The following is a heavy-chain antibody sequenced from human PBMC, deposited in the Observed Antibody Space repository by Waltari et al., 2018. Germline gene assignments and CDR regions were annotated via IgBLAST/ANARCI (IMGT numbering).Heavy chain of an antibody. Sequence: EVQLVESGGGLVQPGGSLRLSCAASGFTFSSYEMNWVRQAPGKGLEWVSYISSSGSTIYYADSVKGRFTISRDNAKNSLYLQMNSLRAEDTAVYYCASLTTVTYNWFDPWGQGTLVTVSS. D-gene: IGHD4-17*01. CDR2: ISSSGSTI. CDR1: GFTFSSYE. CDR3: ASLTTVTYNWFDP. J-gene: IGHJ5*02. V-gene: IGHV3-48*03.